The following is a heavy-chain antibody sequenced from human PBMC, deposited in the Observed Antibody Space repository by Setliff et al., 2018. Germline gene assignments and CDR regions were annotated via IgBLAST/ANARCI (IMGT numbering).Heavy chain of an antibody. J-gene: IGHJ4*02. Sequence: GGSLRLSCAASGFTFSTYRMHWVRQAPGKGLEWVAVIWDDGGNKYHADSVKGRFTISRDNSKSTLYLQMNSLRPEDTAVYYCARTCSGSGCYAGLESWGQGTPVNVSS. CDR1: GFTFSTYR. CDR3: ARTCSGSGCYAGLES. CDR2: IWDDGGNK. D-gene: IGHD2-15*01. V-gene: IGHV3-33*08.